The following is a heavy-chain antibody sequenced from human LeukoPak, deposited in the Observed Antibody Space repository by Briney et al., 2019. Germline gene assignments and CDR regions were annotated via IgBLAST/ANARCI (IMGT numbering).Heavy chain of an antibody. CDR3: ARVEGIQPWWRGMDV. J-gene: IGHJ6*04. Sequence: GASVKVSCKASGYTFTSYGISWVRQAPGQGLEWMGWISAYNGNTNYAQKLQGRVTMTADTSTSTAYMELRSLRSDDTAVYYCARVEGIQPWWRGMDVWGKGTTVTVSS. CDR2: ISAYNGNT. D-gene: IGHD5-18*01. V-gene: IGHV1-18*04. CDR1: GYTFTSYG.